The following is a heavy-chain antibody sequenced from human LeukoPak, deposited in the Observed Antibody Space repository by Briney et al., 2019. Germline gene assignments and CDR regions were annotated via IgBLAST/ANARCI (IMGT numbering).Heavy chain of an antibody. CDR3: ARGPTGDGYGYYFDY. D-gene: IGHD5-24*01. Sequence: SETLSLTCTVSGASISGHYWSWIRQPPGKGLEWIVYIYYSGRNNYNPSLKSRVTISIDTSKNQFSLKLSSVTAADTAVYYCARGPTGDGYGYYFDYWGQGTLVTVSS. CDR1: GASISGHY. V-gene: IGHV4-59*11. CDR2: IYYSGRN. J-gene: IGHJ4*02.